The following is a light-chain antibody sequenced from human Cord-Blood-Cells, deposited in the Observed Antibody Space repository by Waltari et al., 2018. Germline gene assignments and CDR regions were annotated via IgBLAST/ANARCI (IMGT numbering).Light chain of an antibody. V-gene: IGLV1-47*02. J-gene: IGLJ1*01. Sequence: QSVLTQPPSASGTPAQTVTTTRSARRSLIGSTSVSLYQQLPGTSTKRVIYSNNRRPSGGPDRVAGSKSGTSASLAISGLRSEDEADYYCAAWDDSLSGYVLGTGTKVTVL. CDR3: AAWDDSLSGYV. CDR1: RSLIGSTS. CDR2: SNN.